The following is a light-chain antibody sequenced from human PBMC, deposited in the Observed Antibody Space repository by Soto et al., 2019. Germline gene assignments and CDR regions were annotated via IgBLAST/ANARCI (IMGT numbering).Light chain of an antibody. CDR1: QSFSSN. CDR3: QQYNNWPQT. CDR2: GAS. J-gene: IGKJ1*01. V-gene: IGKV3-15*01. Sequence: EILMTQSPATLSVSPGERATLSCRASQSFSSNLAWYQQRSGQAPRLLIYGASTRATGIPARFSGSGSGTEFTLTISSLQSEDFAVYYCQQYNNWPQTFGQGTKVDIK.